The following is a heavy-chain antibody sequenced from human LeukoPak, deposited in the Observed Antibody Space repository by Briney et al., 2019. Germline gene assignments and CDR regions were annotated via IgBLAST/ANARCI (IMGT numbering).Heavy chain of an antibody. CDR1: GGSISSYY. CDR3: AREERYCSSTSCYAGFDY. CDR2: IYTSGST. Sequence: SETLSLTCTVSGGSISSYYWSWIRQPAGKGLEWIGRIYTSGSTNYNPSLKSRVTMSVDTSKNQFSLKLSSVTAADTAVYYCAREERYCSSTSCYAGFDYWGQGTLVTVSS. V-gene: IGHV4-4*07. J-gene: IGHJ4*02. D-gene: IGHD2-2*01.